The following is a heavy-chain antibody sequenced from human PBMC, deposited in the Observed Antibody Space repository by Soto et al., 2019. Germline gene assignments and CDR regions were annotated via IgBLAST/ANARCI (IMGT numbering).Heavy chain of an antibody. CDR1: GFTFSSYG. J-gene: IGHJ6*02. D-gene: IGHD2-21*02. CDR2: IWYDGSNK. CDR3: AKDLWVVTMKGYYCGMDV. Sequence: QVQLVESGGGVVQPGRSLRLSCAASGFTFSSYGMHWVRQAPGKGLEWVAVIWYDGSNKYYADSVKGRFTISRDNSKNTXXLQMSSLRAEDTAVYYCAKDLWVVTMKGYYCGMDVWGQGTTVTVSS. V-gene: IGHV3-30*18.